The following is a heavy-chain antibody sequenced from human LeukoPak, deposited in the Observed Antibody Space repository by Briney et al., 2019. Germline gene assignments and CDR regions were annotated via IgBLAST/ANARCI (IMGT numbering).Heavy chain of an antibody. J-gene: IGHJ4*02. CDR1: GFTFGDYA. CDR2: IRSKIYGGTP. V-gene: IGHV3-49*04. Sequence: GRSLRLSCTASGFTFGDYAMTWVRQAPGKGLEWVGFIRSKIYGGTPEYAASVKGRFTISRDDSKGIAYLQMNSLKTEDTAVYYCTRDQTPYYWGQGTLVTVSS. CDR3: TRDQTPYY.